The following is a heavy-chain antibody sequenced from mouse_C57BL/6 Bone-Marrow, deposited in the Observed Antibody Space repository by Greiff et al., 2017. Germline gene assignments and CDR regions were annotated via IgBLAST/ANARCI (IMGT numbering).Heavy chain of an antibody. CDR3: ARRGYYYGSSPHWYFDV. Sequence: VQLQQSGAELMKPGASVKLSCKATGYTFTGYWIEWVKQRPGHGLEWIGEILPGSGSTNYNEKFKGKATFTADTSSNTAYMQLSSLTTEDSAIYYCARRGYYYGSSPHWYFDVWGTGTTVTVSS. CDR1: GYTFTGYW. V-gene: IGHV1-9*01. D-gene: IGHD1-1*01. J-gene: IGHJ1*03. CDR2: ILPGSGST.